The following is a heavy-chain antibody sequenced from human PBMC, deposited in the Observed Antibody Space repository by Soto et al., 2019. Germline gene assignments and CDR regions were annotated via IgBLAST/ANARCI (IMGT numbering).Heavy chain of an antibody. V-gene: IGHV4-30-4*01. D-gene: IGHD3-22*01. J-gene: IGHJ5*02. Sequence: SETLSLTCTVSGGSISSGDYYWSWIRQPPGKGLEWIGYIYYSGSTYYNPSLKSRVTISVDTSKNQFSLKLSSVTAADTAVYYCARYYDSSGYTLSPWGQGTLVTVSS. CDR1: GGSISSGDYY. CDR2: IYYSGST. CDR3: ARYYDSSGYTLSP.